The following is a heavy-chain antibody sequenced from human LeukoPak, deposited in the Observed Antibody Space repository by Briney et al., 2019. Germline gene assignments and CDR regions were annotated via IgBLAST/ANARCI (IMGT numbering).Heavy chain of an antibody. CDR1: ESTFSKFW. D-gene: IGHD5-12*01. V-gene: IGHV3-74*03. CDR2: INRDGSTT. CDR3: ARDLPVKSSWLRCYYYYGMDV. J-gene: IGHJ6*02. Sequence: GGSLRLSCAASESTFSKFWMHWVRQAPGKGLVWVSGINRDGSTTTYADSVKGRFTVSRDNAKNTLYLQMNSLRAEDTAVYYCARDLPVKSSWLRCYYYYGMDVWGQGTTVTVSS.